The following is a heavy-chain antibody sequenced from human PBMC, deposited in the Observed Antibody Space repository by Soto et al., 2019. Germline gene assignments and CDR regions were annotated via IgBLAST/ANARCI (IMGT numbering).Heavy chain of an antibody. CDR2: INADGSET. CDR1: GFTFSSNW. CDR3: ARDGEGF. J-gene: IGHJ4*02. D-gene: IGHD2-21*01. V-gene: IGHV3-74*01. Sequence: LRLSCAASGFTFSSNWMHWVRRVPGRGLVWVSRINADGSETNYEDSVEGRFTISRDNPKNTLYLQMNSLRAEDTAVYYCARDGEGFWGQGTLVTVSS.